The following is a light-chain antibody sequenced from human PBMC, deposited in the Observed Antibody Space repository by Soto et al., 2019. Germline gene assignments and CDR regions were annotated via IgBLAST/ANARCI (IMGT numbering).Light chain of an antibody. V-gene: IGKV3-20*01. CDR2: GAS. J-gene: IGKJ4*01. CDR1: QSVSSSY. CDR3: QQYGSPLT. Sequence: EIVLTQSPGTLSLSPGERATLSCRASQSVSSSYLAGYQQKPGQAPRLLIYGASSRATGIPDRFSGSGSGTDFTLTISRLEPEDFAVYYCQQYGSPLTFGGGTKVEIK.